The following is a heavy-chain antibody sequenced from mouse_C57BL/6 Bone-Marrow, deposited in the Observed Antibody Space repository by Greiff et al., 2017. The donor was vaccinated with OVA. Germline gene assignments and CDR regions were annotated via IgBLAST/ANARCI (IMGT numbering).Heavy chain of an antibody. CDR2: IHPNSGST. J-gene: IGHJ3*01. Sequence: QVHVKQPGAELVKPGASVKLSCKASGYTFTSYWMHWVKQRPGQGLEWIGMIHPNSGSTNYNEKFKSKATLTVDKSSSTAYMQLSSLTSEDSAVYYCARGDGPAWFAYWGQGTLVTVSA. V-gene: IGHV1-64*01. CDR1: GYTFTSYW. CDR3: ARGDGPAWFAY. D-gene: IGHD2-3*01.